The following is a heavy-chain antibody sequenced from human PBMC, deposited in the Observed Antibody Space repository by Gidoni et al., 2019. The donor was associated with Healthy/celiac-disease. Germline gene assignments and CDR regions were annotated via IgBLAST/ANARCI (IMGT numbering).Heavy chain of an antibody. J-gene: IGHJ6*02. CDR3: ASSSSWYDPEVPSYYYYGMDV. D-gene: IGHD6-13*01. CDR2: ISYDGSNK. CDR1: GFTFSSYA. V-gene: IGHV3-30*04. Sequence: QVQLVESGGGVVQPGRSLRLSCAASGFTFSSYAMHWVRQAPGKGLEWVAVISYDGSNKYYADSVKGRFTISRDNSKNTLYLQMNSLRAEDTAVYYCASSSSWYDPEVPSYYYYGMDVWGQGTTVTVSS.